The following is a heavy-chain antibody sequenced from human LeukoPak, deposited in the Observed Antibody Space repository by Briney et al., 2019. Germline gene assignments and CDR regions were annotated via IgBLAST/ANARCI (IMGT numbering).Heavy chain of an antibody. CDR3: AREAYCGGDCYSSGWFDP. CDR1: GGSISSGDYY. V-gene: IGHV4-30-4*01. J-gene: IGHJ5*02. CDR2: IYYSGST. D-gene: IGHD2-21*02. Sequence: PSETLSLTCTVSGGSISSGDYYWSWIRQPPGKGLEWTGYIYYSGSTYYNPSLKSRVTISVDTSKNQFSLKLSSVTAADTAVYYCAREAYCGGDCYSSGWFDPWGQGTLVTVSS.